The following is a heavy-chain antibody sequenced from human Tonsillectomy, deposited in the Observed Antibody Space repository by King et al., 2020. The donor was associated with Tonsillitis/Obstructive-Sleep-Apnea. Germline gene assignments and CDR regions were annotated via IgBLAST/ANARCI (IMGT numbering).Heavy chain of an antibody. CDR3: AKASYITMIVVPAGFDY. V-gene: IGHV3-30*18. J-gene: IGHJ4*02. CDR2: ISYDGSNK. D-gene: IGHD3-22*01. CDR1: RFTFSSYG. Sequence: VQLVESGGGVVQPGRSLRLSCAASRFTFSSYGMHWVRQAPGKGLEWVAVISYDGSNKYYADSVKGRFTISRDNSKNTLYLQMNSLRAEDTAVYYCAKASYITMIVVPAGFDYWGQGTLVTVSS.